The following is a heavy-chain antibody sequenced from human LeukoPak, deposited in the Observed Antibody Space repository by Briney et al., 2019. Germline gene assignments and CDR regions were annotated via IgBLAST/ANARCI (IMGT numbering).Heavy chain of an antibody. CDR1: GGSTSSYY. CDR3: ARRGSYYGLYGY. Sequence: SETLSLTCTVSGGSTSSYYWSWIRQPPGKGLEWIGYIYYSGSTNYNPSLKSRVTISVDTSKNQFSLKLSSVTAADTAVYYCARRGSYYGLYGYWGQGTLVTVSS. V-gene: IGHV4-59*01. J-gene: IGHJ4*02. D-gene: IGHD1-26*01. CDR2: IYYSGST.